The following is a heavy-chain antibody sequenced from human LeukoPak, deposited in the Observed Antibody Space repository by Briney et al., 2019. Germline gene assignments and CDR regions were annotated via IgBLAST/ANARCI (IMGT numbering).Heavy chain of an antibody. J-gene: IGHJ4*02. V-gene: IGHV4-59*12. CDR1: GGSISSYY. CDR2: VFYSGST. CDR3: ARDPSGSYPDY. Sequence: SETLSLTCTVSGGSISSYYWSWIRQPPGEGLEWIGYVFYSGSTNYNPSLKSRVTISVDTSKNQFSLKLTSVTAADTAVYYRARDPSGSYPDYWGQGTLVTVPS. D-gene: IGHD3-22*01.